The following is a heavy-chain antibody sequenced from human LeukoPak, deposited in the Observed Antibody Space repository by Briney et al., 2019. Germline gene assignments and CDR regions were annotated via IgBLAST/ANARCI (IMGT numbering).Heavy chain of an antibody. J-gene: IGHJ6*04. CDR2: ISSSGSTI. V-gene: IGHV3-48*03. Sequence: GGTLTLSCAASGFTFSSYEMNWVRQAPGKGLEWVSYISSSGSTIYYADSVKGRFTISRDNAKNSLYLQMNSLRAEDTAVYYCAELGITMIGGVWGKGTTVTISS. D-gene: IGHD3-10*02. CDR3: AELGITMIGGV. CDR1: GFTFSSYE.